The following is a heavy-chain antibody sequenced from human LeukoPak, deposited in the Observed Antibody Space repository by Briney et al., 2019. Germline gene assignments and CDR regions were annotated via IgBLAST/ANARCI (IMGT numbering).Heavy chain of an antibody. V-gene: IGHV3-9*01. CDR1: GFTFDDYA. D-gene: IGHD1-26*01. CDR2: ISRNSNSI. J-gene: IGHJ3*02. Sequence: GRSLRLSCAASGFTFDDYAMHWVRQAPGKGLEWVSGISRNSNSIDYADSVKGRFTISRDNAKNSLYLQMNSLRPEDTALYYCAKDKWQLLGTDAFDIWGLGTMVTASS. CDR3: AKDKWQLLGTDAFDI.